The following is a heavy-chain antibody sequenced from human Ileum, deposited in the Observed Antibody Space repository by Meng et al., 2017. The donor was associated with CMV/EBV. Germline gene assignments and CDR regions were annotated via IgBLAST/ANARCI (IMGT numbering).Heavy chain of an antibody. CDR3: AREGAIVL. CDR1: GGSISSYY. D-gene: IGHD2-21*01. Sequence: SETLSLTCTVTGGSISSYYWSWIRQPPGKGLEWIGNVYYNGNTNYNPSLKGRATISLDMSKNQFSVNLNSVTAADTAVYYRAREGAIVLWGQGTLVTVSS. J-gene: IGHJ4*02. V-gene: IGHV4-59*01. CDR2: VYYNGNT.